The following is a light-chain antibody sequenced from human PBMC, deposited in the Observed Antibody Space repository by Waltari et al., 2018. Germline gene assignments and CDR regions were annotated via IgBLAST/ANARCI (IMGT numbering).Light chain of an antibody. CDR3: NSYTGSSSWV. J-gene: IGLJ3*02. CDR2: DVS. CDR1: SRDVGFYNY. Sequence: QSALTQPTSVSGSPGQSITISCTGTSRDVGFYNYVSWYPQYPGKVPQLLIYDVSDRHSVVASRFSLSKSGNTASLTISGLQADDESDYYCNSYTGSSSWVFGGGTKLTVL. V-gene: IGLV2-14*01.